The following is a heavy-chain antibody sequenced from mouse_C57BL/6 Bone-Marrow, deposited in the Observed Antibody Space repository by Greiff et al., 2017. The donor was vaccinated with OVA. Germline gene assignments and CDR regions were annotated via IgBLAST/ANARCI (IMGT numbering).Heavy chain of an antibody. V-gene: IGHV2-5*01. CDR1: GFSLTSYG. Sequence: VMLVESGPGLVQPSQSLSITCTVSGFSLTSYGVHWVRQSPGKGLEWLGVIWRGGSTDYNAAFMSRLSITKDNSKSQVFFKMNSLQADDTAIYYCAKNDYYDYFYYYAMDYWGQGTSVTVSS. CDR2: IWRGGST. J-gene: IGHJ4*01. D-gene: IGHD2-4*01. CDR3: AKNDYYDYFYYYAMDY.